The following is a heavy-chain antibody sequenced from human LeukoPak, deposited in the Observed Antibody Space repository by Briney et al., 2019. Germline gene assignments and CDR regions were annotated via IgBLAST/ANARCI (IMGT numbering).Heavy chain of an antibody. CDR1: GGSISSSSYY. D-gene: IGHD6-19*01. CDR3: ARGSIAVFDY. J-gene: IGHJ4*02. V-gene: IGHV4-39*07. CDR2: IYYSGST. Sequence: SETLSLTCTVSGGSISSSSYYWGWIRQPPGKGLEWIGSIYYSGSTYYNPSLKSRVTISVDTSKNQFSLKLSSVTAADTAVYYCARGSIAVFDYWGQGTLVTVSS.